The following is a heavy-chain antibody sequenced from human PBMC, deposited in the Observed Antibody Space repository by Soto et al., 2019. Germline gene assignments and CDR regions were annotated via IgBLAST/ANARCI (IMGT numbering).Heavy chain of an antibody. J-gene: IGHJ4*02. D-gene: IGHD6-19*01. Sequence: QVQLVQSGAEVKKPGSSVKVSCKASGGTFSSYAISWVRQAPGQGLEWMGGIIPIFGTANYAQKFQGRVTITADESTSKAYMELSSLRSEDTALYYCARSQQRFIAVAGLFDYWGQGTLVTVSS. CDR3: ARSQQRFIAVAGLFDY. CDR1: GGTFSSYA. CDR2: IIPIFGTA. V-gene: IGHV1-69*01.